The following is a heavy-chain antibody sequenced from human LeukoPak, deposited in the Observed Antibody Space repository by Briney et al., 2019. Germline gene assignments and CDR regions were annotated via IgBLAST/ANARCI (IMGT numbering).Heavy chain of an antibody. Sequence: SETLSLTCAVSGYSITSSSWWGWIRQPPGKGLEWIGYIYHSGTTYYNPSLQSRVTMSVDTSKNQFSLKLNSVTAADTAVYSCARSDYSGSGTYTDFDAFDIWGQGTMVAVSS. D-gene: IGHD3-10*01. CDR1: GYSITSSSW. V-gene: IGHV4-28*01. CDR2: IYHSGTT. J-gene: IGHJ3*02. CDR3: ARSDYSGSGTYTDFDAFDI.